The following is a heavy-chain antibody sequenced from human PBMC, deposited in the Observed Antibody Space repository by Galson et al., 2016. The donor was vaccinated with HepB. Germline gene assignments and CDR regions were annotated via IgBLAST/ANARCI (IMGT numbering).Heavy chain of an antibody. Sequence: SLRLSCAASGFTVSSTYMTWVRQPPGKGLGWVSIIYSGGRKYYADSLKGRFTISRDNSNNTLLLEMNSLTVDDTAVYYCARVGAVRAEEGLGVWGHGTTVTVSS. J-gene: IGHJ6*02. CDR3: ARVGAVRAEEGLGV. V-gene: IGHV3-53*01. CDR2: IYSGGRK. D-gene: IGHD3-10*01. CDR1: GFTVSSTY.